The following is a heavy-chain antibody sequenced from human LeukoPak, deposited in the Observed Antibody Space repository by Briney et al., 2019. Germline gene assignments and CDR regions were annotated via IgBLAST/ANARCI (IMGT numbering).Heavy chain of an antibody. V-gene: IGHV3-53*05. CDR1: GFTFSSYS. CDR3: ARNWFDP. CDR2: IYSGGST. Sequence: GGSLRLSCAASGFTFSSYSMSWVRQAPGKGLEWVSVIYSGGSTYYADSVKGRFTISRDKSKNTVYLQMNSLRFEDTAMYYCARNWFDPWGQGTLVTVSS. J-gene: IGHJ5*02.